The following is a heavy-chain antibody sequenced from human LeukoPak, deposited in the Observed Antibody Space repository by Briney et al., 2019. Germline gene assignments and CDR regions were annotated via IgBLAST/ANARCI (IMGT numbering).Heavy chain of an antibody. J-gene: IGHJ6*03. CDR2: IYTSGST. CDR3: ARERITDYYYYMDV. Sequence: SETLSLTCTVSGGSISSGSYHWSWIRQPAGKGLAWIGRIYTSGSTNYNPSLKSRVTISVDTSKNQFSLKLSSVTAADTAVYYCARERITDYYYYMDVWGKGTTVTISS. V-gene: IGHV4-61*02. CDR1: GGSISSGSYH. D-gene: IGHD2-15*01.